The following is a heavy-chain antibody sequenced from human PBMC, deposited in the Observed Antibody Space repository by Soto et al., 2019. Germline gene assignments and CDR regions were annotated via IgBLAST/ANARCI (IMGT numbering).Heavy chain of an antibody. CDR1: GYIFTDYS. V-gene: IGHV1-3*01. CDR2: INAGNGNT. Sequence: QVQLIQSGAEVKKPGASVKVSCKASGYIFTDYSVHWVRQAPGQRLEWMGRINAGNGNTYYSRNFQDRVTITRDTPATPAYMELNSLTAEDTAVYYCARGTAWGFWGQGTLVTVSS. D-gene: IGHD3-16*01. J-gene: IGHJ4*02. CDR3: ARGTAWGF.